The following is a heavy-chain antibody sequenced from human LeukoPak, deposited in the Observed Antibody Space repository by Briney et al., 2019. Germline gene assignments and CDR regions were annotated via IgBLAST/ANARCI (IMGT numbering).Heavy chain of an antibody. Sequence: ASVKVSCKASGYTFTSYYMHWVRQAPGQGLEWMGIINPSGGSTSYAQKFQGRVTMTRDTSTSTVYMELSSLRSEDTAVYYCARGWPGYDSSGYTRPYYFDYWGQGTLVTVSS. V-gene: IGHV1-46*01. CDR3: ARGWPGYDSSGYTRPYYFDY. D-gene: IGHD3-22*01. CDR1: GYTFTSYY. CDR2: INPSGGST. J-gene: IGHJ4*02.